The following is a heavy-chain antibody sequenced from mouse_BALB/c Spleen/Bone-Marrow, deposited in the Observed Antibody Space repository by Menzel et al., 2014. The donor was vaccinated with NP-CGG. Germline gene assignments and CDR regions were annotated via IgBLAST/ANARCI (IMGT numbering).Heavy chain of an antibody. D-gene: IGHD1-1*01. CDR2: ISPTTGYT. Sequence: QVQLQQSGAELAKPGASVKMSCKASGYTFSSYWMHWVKQRPGQGLEWIGYISPTTGYTEYSQKFKDKAILTADKSSSTAYMQLSSLTSEDSAVYYCARYGNFLAMDYWGQGTSVTVSS. CDR3: ARYGNFLAMDY. V-gene: IGHV1-7*01. J-gene: IGHJ4*01. CDR1: GYTFSSYW.